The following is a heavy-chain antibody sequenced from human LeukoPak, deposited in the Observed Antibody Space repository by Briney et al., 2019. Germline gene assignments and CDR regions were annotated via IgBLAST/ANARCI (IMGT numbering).Heavy chain of an antibody. V-gene: IGHV6-1*01. CDR3: ARDQEDNNGYYYGMDV. Sequence: SQTLSLTCAISGDSVSSNSTAWNWIRQSPSRGLEWLGRTYYRSKWYNDYAVSVKSRITINPDTSKNQFSLQLNSVTPEDTAVFYCARDQEDNNGYYYGMDVWGQGPRSPSP. J-gene: IGHJ6*02. D-gene: IGHD3-22*01. CDR1: GDSVSSNSTA. CDR2: TYYRSKWYN.